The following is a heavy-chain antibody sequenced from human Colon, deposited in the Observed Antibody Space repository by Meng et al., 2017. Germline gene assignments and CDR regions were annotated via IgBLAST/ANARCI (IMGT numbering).Heavy chain of an antibody. V-gene: IGHV1-18*01. CDR2: ISGYNGDT. CDR3: ARDGKIALAETPSAEYFQH. J-gene: IGHJ1*01. Sequence: QVQLVQSGTEVKKPGASVKVSCKASGYIFRSYGFSWVRQAPGQGLEWMGWISGYNGDTYYAQKFQDRVTMTTDTSTSTAYMELRSLRSDDTAVYYCARDGKIALAETPSAEYFQHWGQGTLVTASS. CDR1: GYIFRSYG. D-gene: IGHD6-19*01.